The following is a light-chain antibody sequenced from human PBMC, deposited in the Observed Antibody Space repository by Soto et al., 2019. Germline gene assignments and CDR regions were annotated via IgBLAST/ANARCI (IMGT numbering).Light chain of an antibody. V-gene: IGLV2-8*01. CDR1: SSDVGGYNY. CDR2: EVS. J-gene: IGLJ2*01. CDR3: SSYAGRTVV. Sequence: QSALTQPPSASGSPGQSVTISCTGTSSDVGGYNYVSWYQQHPGKAPKLMIYEVSKRPSGVPDRFSGSKSGNTASLTVSGLQAEDEADYYCSSYAGRTVVFGGGTQLTVL.